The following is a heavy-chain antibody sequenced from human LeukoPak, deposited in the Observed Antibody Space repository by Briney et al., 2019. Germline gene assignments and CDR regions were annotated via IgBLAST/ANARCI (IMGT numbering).Heavy chain of an antibody. V-gene: IGHV5-51*01. CDR2: IYPGDSDT. CDR3: ARHETSKDTGVVPADGYYYMDV. D-gene: IGHD2-2*01. Sequence: GESLKISCKGSGYSFTSYWIGWVRQMPGKGLEWMGIIYPGDSDTRYSPSFQGQVTISADKSISTAYLQWSSLKASDTAMYYCARHETSKDTGVVPADGYYYMDVWGKGTTVTVSS. CDR1: GYSFTSYW. J-gene: IGHJ6*03.